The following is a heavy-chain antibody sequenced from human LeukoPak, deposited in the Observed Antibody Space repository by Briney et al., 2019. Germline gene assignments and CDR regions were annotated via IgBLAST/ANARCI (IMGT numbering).Heavy chain of an antibody. CDR3: ARDRSYYDSSGYYYYFDY. CDR1: GGSISSGNYY. Sequence: SETLSLTCTVSGGSISSGNYYWSWIRQPAGRGLEWIGRIYPSGYTNYNPSLKSRVTISVDTSKNHFSLKLSSVTAADTAVYYCARDRSYYDSSGYYYYFDYWGQGTLVTVSS. V-gene: IGHV4-61*02. CDR2: IYPSGYT. J-gene: IGHJ4*02. D-gene: IGHD3-22*01.